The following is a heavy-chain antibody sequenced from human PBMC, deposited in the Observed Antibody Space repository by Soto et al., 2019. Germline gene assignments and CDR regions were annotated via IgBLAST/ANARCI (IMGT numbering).Heavy chain of an antibody. V-gene: IGHV3-13*01. CDR1: GFTFSSYD. CDR3: ARGTRKYYYGSGSPNPNFDY. CDR2: IGTAGDT. Sequence: VGSLRLSCAASGFTFSSYDMHWVRQATGKGLEWVSAIGTAGDTYYPGSVKGRFTISRENAKNSLYLQMNSLRAGDTAVYYCARGTRKYYYGSGSPNPNFDYWGQGTLVTVSS. J-gene: IGHJ4*02. D-gene: IGHD3-10*01.